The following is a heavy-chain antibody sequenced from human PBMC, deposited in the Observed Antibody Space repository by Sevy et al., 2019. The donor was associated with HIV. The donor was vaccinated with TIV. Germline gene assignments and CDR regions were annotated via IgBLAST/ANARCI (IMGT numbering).Heavy chain of an antibody. CDR3: AGGDTTMITDFDY. CDR2: VTSDGTT. V-gene: IGHV3-23*01. CDR1: GLTLTTTG. J-gene: IGHJ4*02. Sequence: GGSLRLSCAASGLTLTTTGMSWVRQAPGKGLEWVAGVTSDGTTYYADSVRDRFTGSRDNSTNTLYLQLNSLEADDTAVFYCAGGDTTMITDFDYWGQGTLVTVSS. D-gene: IGHD3-16*01.